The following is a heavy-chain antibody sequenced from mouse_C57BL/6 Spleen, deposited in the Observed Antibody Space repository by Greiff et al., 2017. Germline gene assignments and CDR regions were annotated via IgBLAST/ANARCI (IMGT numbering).Heavy chain of an antibody. D-gene: IGHD1-1*01. V-gene: IGHV1-69*01. CDR3: AGSKYYGSSYWYFDV. Sequence: VQLQQPGAGLVMPGASVKLSCTASGYTFTSYWMHWVKQRPGQGLEWIGEIDPSDSYNNYNQKFKGKFTLTVDKSSSTAYMQLSILTSEDSADYYGAGSKYYGSSYWYFDVWGTGTTVTVSS. CDR2: IDPSDSYN. CDR1: GYTFTSYW. J-gene: IGHJ1*03.